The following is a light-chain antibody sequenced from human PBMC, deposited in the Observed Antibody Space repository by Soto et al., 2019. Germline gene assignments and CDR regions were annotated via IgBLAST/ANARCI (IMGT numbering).Light chain of an antibody. CDR1: QSVSSSS. Sequence: EIVLTQSPGTLSLSPGERATLSCRASQSVSSSSLAWYQQKPGQAPRRLIYSASSRATGIPDRFSGSGSGTYFTLTISTLEHEDFAVYYCQQYGSSPLHTFGQGTKLEIK. V-gene: IGKV3-20*01. CDR2: SAS. J-gene: IGKJ2*01. CDR3: QQYGSSPLHT.